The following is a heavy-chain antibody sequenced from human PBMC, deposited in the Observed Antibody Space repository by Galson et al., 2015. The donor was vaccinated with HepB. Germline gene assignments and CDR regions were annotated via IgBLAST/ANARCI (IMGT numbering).Heavy chain of an antibody. CDR1: GFMFTGYY. CDR2: INPDGGAT. V-gene: IGHV1-2*06. CDR3: ARDSDMDV. Sequence: QSGAEVKKPGESLRISCKASGFMFTGYYLHWVRQVPGQRLEWMGRINPDGGATDYAQRFQDRVTLTSDTSINTAYMELRSLRPDDTAVYFCARDSDMDVWGTGTTVIVSS. J-gene: IGHJ6*03.